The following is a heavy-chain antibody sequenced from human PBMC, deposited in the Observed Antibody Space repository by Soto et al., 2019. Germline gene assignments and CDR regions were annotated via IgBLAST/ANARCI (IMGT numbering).Heavy chain of an antibody. J-gene: IGHJ4*02. D-gene: IGHD3-10*01. V-gene: IGHV4-39*01. Sequence: QLQLQESGPGLVKPSETLSLTCTVSGGSISSSSYYWGWIRQPPGKGLEWIGSIYYSGSTYYNPSLKSRVTISVDTSKNQFSLKLSSVTAADTAVYYCARQNNTITPGSYFDYWGQGTLVTVSS. CDR3: ARQNNTITPGSYFDY. CDR2: IYYSGST. CDR1: GGSISSSSYY.